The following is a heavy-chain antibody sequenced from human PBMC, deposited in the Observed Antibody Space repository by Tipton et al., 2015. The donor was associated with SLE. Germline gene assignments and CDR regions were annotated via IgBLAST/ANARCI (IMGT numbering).Heavy chain of an antibody. V-gene: IGHV4-30-4*08. CDR3: AREDSSSWWGDYYYYMDV. CDR2: IYYSGST. D-gene: IGHD6-13*01. CDR1: GGSISSSAYF. J-gene: IGHJ6*03. Sequence: GLVKPSETLSLTCTVSGGSISSSAYFWDWIRQTPGKGLEWIGYIYYSGSTYYNPSLKSRVTISVDTAKNQLSLKLTSVTAADTAMYYCAREDSSSWWGDYYYYMDVWGKGTTVSVSS.